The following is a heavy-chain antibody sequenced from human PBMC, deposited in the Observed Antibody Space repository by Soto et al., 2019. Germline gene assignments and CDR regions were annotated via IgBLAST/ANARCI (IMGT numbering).Heavy chain of an antibody. Sequence: SETLSLTCPVSGGSISSYYWSWIRQPPGKGLEWIGYIYYSGSTNYNPSLKSRVTISVDTSKNQFSLKLSSVTAADTAVYYCARGSSGWGDYYYYGMDVWGQGTTVTVSS. CDR1: GGSISSYY. CDR2: IYYSGST. J-gene: IGHJ6*02. CDR3: ARGSSGWGDYYYYGMDV. V-gene: IGHV4-59*01. D-gene: IGHD6-19*01.